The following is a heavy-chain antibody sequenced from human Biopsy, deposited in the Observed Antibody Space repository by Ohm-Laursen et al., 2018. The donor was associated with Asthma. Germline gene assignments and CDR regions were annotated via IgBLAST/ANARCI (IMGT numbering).Heavy chain of an antibody. Sequence: SLRLSCAASGFNFHNYGMNWSRRAPGKGLEWVAQILFDGRKINYPDSVKGRFTISRDNSRNTLHLQMNSLRAEDTAVYYCAKDVFPGWELRRGPDYWGQGTLVTVSS. CDR2: ILFDGRKI. CDR3: AKDVFPGWELRRGPDY. J-gene: IGHJ4*02. CDR1: GFNFHNYG. V-gene: IGHV3-30*18. D-gene: IGHD1-26*01.